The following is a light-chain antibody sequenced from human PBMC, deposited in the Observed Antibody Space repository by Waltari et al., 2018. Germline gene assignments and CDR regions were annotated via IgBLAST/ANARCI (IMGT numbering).Light chain of an antibody. V-gene: IGLV3-19*01. CDR1: SLRSYY. CDR3: HSRDASGVAGS. J-gene: IGLJ2*01. CDR2: DKN. Sequence: SSELTQDPDVSVAMGQTVRITCQGDSLRSYYASWYQQRPGQAPILVIYDKNNRPSGVPDRFSGSSSHNTGSLTITGAQAEDEASYYCHSRDASGVAGSFGGGTKLTVL.